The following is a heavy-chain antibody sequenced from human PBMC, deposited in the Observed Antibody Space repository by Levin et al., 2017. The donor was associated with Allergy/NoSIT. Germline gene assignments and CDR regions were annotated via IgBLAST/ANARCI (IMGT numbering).Heavy chain of an antibody. Sequence: KISCKASGYSFTGYYIHWVRQAPGQGLEWMGWINPNSGGTNYAQKFQGRVTITRDTSISTTYMELSRVRSDDTAVYYCGRDYGSGYGTDVWGQGTTVTVSS. V-gene: IGHV1-2*02. CDR3: GRDYGSGYGTDV. CDR1: GYSFTGYY. CDR2: INPNSGGT. J-gene: IGHJ6*02. D-gene: IGHD3-10*01.